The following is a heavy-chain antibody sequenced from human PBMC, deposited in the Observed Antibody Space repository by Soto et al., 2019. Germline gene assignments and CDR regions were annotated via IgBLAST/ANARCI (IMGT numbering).Heavy chain of an antibody. J-gene: IGHJ3*01. V-gene: IGHV3-23*01. CDR3: AKRFFGSGSPPSAFDV. Sequence: EVQLLESGGGLVQPGGSLRLSCAASGFTFSNYAMSWVRQAPGKGLEWVSFISSSGNGTYYADSVKGRFTISRDNSKNTLYVQMNNLRAEATAIYYCAKRFFGSGSPPSAFDVWGQGTMVTVSS. CDR1: GFTFSNYA. D-gene: IGHD3-10*01. CDR2: ISSSGNGT.